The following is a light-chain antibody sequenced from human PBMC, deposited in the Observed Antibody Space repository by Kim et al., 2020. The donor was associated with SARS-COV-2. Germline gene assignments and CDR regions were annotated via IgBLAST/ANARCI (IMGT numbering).Light chain of an antibody. CDR3: QVWDRSTNRV. Sequence: VAPGKTARITCGGDSIGSKSVHWYQQKPGQAPVVVIYYDTGRPSGVPERFSGSNSGDTATLTISRVEAGDEADYYCQVWDRSTNRVFGGGTKLTVL. V-gene: IGLV3-21*04. J-gene: IGLJ3*02. CDR2: YDT. CDR1: SIGSKS.